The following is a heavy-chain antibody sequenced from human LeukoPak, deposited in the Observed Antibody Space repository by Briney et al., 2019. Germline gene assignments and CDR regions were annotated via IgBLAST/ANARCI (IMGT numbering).Heavy chain of an antibody. CDR3: AKGNGDY. V-gene: IGHV4-61*02. Sequence: SETLSLTCTVSGGSISSGSYYWSWIRQPAGKGLEWIGRIYTSGSTNYNPSLKSRVTISVDTSKNQFSLKLSSVTAADTAVYYCAKGNGDYWGQGTLVTVSS. CDR2: IYTSGST. CDR1: GGSISSGSYY. J-gene: IGHJ4*02.